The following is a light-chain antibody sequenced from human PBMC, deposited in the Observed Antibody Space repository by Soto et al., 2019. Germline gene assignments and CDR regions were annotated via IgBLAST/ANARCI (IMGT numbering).Light chain of an antibody. Sequence: EIVMTQSPAILSVSPGERVTLSFRANQSISSNLAWYQQKPGHTPRLLIYGATTRATGIPARFSGSGSGTEFILTISSLQSEDFAVYYCQQYSKWPLTFGGGTKVDIK. V-gene: IGKV3-15*01. CDR3: QQYSKWPLT. CDR2: GAT. CDR1: QSISSN. J-gene: IGKJ4*01.